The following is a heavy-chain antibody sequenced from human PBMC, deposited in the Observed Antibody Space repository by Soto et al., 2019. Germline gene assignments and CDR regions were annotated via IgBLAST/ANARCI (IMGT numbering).Heavy chain of an antibody. CDR3: ARDLPSGYADAFDI. D-gene: IGHD6-25*01. J-gene: IGHJ3*02. CDR1: GGSISSGGYS. V-gene: IGHV4-30-2*01. Sequence: SETLSLTCAVSGGSISSGGYSWSWIRQPPGKGLEWIGYIYHSGSTYYNPSLKSRVTISVDRSKNQFSLKLSSVTAADTAVYYCARDLPSGYADAFDIWGQGTMVTVSS. CDR2: IYHSGST.